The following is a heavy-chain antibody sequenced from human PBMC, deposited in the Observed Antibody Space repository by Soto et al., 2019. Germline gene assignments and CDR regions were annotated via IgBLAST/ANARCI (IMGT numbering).Heavy chain of an antibody. V-gene: IGHV3-7*03. J-gene: IGHJ5*02. CDR2: IKEDGGEQ. D-gene: IGHD4-4*01. CDR3: AITTSTVSYWFDP. CDR1: GFSFSSYW. Sequence: GGSLRLSCAASGFSFSSYWMSWVRQAPGKGPEWVANIKEDGGEQHYVDSVKGRFTISRDNTENSLFLLMNNLRAEDSAIYYCAITTSTVSYWFDPWGPGTQVTVSS.